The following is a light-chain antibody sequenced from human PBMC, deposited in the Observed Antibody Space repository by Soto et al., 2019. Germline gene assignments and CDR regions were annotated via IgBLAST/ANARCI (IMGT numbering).Light chain of an antibody. CDR3: QQYHSTPST. J-gene: IGKJ2*01. Sequence: DIVMTKSPDSLAVSLGERATINCKSSQSLYNSNNLNYLAWYQQKPGQPPKLLLYWASTRESGVPDRFSGSGSGTDFTLTISSLQAADVAVYYCQQYHSTPSTFGQGTKLEIK. CDR1: QSLYNSNNLNY. V-gene: IGKV4-1*01. CDR2: WAS.